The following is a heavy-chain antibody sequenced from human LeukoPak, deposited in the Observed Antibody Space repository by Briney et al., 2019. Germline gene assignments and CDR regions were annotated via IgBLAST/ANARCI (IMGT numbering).Heavy chain of an antibody. V-gene: IGHV3-23*01. CDR2: ISGSGGST. CDR3: AKDLSVTTNPF. J-gene: IGHJ2*01. Sequence: PGGSLRLSCAASGFTFSSYAMSWVRQAPGKGLEWVSAISGSGGSTYYADSVKGRFTISRDNAKNSLYLQMNSLRAEDTALYYCAKDLSVTTNPFWGRGTLVTVSS. CDR1: GFTFSSYA. D-gene: IGHD4-17*01.